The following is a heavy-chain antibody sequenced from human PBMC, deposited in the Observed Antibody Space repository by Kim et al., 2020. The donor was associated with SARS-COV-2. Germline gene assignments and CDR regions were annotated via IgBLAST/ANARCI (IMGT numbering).Heavy chain of an antibody. CDR3: ARVSGVVQWLEARAWGYFQH. V-gene: IGHV1-18*04. Sequence: ASVKVSCKASGYTFTSYGISWVRQAPGQGLEWMGWISAYNGNTNYAQKLQGRVTMTTDTSTSTAYMELRSLRSDDTAVYYCARVSGVVQWLEARAWGYFQHWGQGTLVTVSS. D-gene: IGHD6-19*01. CDR2: ISAYNGNT. CDR1: GYTFTSYG. J-gene: IGHJ1*01.